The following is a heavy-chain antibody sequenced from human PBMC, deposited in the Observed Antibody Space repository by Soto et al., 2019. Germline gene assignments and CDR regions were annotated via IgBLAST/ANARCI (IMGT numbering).Heavy chain of an antibody. J-gene: IGHJ4*02. CDR1: GASISTQS. CDR3: ARGLSWSPYFES. D-gene: IGHD3-3*01. V-gene: IGHV4-59*11. Sequence: QVQLQESGPGLVKPSETLSLTYTVSGASISTQSWNWIRQAPGKGLEWIGYLYYSGTTNYNPSLKSRVTISADTSKNQVSLKLTSVTAADTAVYFCARGLSWSPYFESWGQGILVTVSS. CDR2: LYYSGTT.